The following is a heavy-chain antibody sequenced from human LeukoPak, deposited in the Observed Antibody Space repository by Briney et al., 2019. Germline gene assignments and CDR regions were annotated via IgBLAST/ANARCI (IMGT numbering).Heavy chain of an antibody. V-gene: IGHV4-38-2*01. D-gene: IGHD3-22*01. Sequence: SETLSLTCAVSGHSISSGYYWDWIRQPPGKGLEWIGNIHHRGSTYYNPSLKSRVTISVDTSKNQFSLKLGSVTASDTAVYYCARGGSYDTKNWFDPWGQGTLVTVSS. J-gene: IGHJ5*02. CDR1: GHSISSGYY. CDR3: ARGGSYDTKNWFDP. CDR2: IHHRGST.